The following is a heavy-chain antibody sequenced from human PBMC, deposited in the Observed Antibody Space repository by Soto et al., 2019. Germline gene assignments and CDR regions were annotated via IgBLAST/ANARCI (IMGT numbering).Heavy chain of an antibody. J-gene: IGHJ4*02. Sequence: EVQLLESGGGVVQPGGSLRLSCEASGFNFKKSAMAWVRQAPGEGLEWVSGISCCGGSTSYADSVKGRFSVARDDSKNTLFLQLNSLRVEDTARYYCAKADGEQWLIPHLDNWGQGTLVTVS. CDR3: AKADGEQWLIPHLDN. CDR1: GFNFKKSA. D-gene: IGHD6-19*01. V-gene: IGHV3-23*01. CDR2: ISCCGGST.